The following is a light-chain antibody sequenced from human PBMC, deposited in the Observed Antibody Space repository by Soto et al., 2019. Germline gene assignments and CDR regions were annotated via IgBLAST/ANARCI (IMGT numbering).Light chain of an antibody. CDR3: MQSIQLTRT. CDR2: AVS. Sequence: IVMSQTPLSLSVTAGQPVSIXXKTXQSLLQSEGNPYLYWYLQKPGKPPQXXIYAVSNRFSGGPDRFSGSGAGTDFTLKISRVEAEAVGVYYCMQSIQLTRTFGQGTKVEIK. J-gene: IGKJ1*01. V-gene: IGKV2D-29*01. CDR1: QSLLQSEGNPY.